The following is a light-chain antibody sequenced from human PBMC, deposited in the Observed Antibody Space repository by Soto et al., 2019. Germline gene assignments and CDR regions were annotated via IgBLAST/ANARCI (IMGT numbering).Light chain of an antibody. CDR1: QSISSW. V-gene: IGKV1-5*01. CDR3: QQYNSYPT. Sequence: DIQMTQSPSTLSASVGDRVTITCRPSQSISSWLAWYQQKPGKAPKLLIYDASSLESGVPSRFSGSGSGTEFTLTISSLQPDDFATYYCQQYNSYPTFGGGTKV. J-gene: IGKJ4*01. CDR2: DAS.